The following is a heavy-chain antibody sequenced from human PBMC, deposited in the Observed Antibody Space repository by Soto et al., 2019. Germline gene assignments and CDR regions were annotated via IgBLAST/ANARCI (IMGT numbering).Heavy chain of an antibody. Sequence: QVQLQESGPGLVKPSETLSLTFTVSGGYISSYYWSWLRPPPGTGLEWIGYIYHSGSTNYNPSLKSGGPIYVDAAKNQYSLKLSSVTAADTAVYYCARRYAGNFDYCGQRTLVTVSS. CDR1: GGYISSYY. D-gene: IGHD2-8*01. J-gene: IGHJ4*02. V-gene: IGHV4-59*01. CDR2: IYHSGST. CDR3: ARRYAGNFDY.